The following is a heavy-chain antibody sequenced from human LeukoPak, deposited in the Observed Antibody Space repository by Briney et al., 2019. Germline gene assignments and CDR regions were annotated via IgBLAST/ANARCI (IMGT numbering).Heavy chain of an antibody. Sequence: PSETLSLTCTVSGGSISSSSYYWGWIRQPPGKGLEWIGSIYYSGSTYYNPSLKGRVTISVDTSKNQFSLKLSSVTAADTAVYYCARPQADSSSFGHWFDPWGQGTLVTVSS. J-gene: IGHJ5*02. CDR2: IYYSGST. D-gene: IGHD6-13*01. V-gene: IGHV4-39*01. CDR1: GGSISSSSYY. CDR3: ARPQADSSSFGHWFDP.